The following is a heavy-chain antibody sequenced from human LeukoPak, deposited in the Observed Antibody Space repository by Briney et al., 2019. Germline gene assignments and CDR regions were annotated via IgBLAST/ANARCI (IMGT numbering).Heavy chain of an antibody. CDR2: FDPEDGET. D-gene: IGHD3-10*01. CDR3: ATVDSMVRGVLSYFDY. V-gene: IGHV1-24*01. Sequence: APGKGXXXXGGFDPEDGETIYAQKFQGRVTMTEDTSTDTAYMELSSLRSEDTAVYYCATVDSMVRGVLSYFDYWGQGTLVTVSS. J-gene: IGHJ4*02.